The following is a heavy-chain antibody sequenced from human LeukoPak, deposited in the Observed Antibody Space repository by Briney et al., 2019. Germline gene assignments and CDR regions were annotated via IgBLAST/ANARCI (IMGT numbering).Heavy chain of an antibody. CDR3: ARDRGSSWCYYYGMDV. D-gene: IGHD6-13*01. CDR1: GYTFTSYY. V-gene: IGHV1-46*01. J-gene: IGHJ6*02. CDR2: INPSGGSA. Sequence: ASVKVSCKASGYTFTSYYMHWVRQAPGQGLEWMGIINPSGGSASYAQKFQGRVTMTRDTSTSTVYMELSSLRSEDTAVYYCARDRGSSWCYYYGMDVWGQGTTVTVSS.